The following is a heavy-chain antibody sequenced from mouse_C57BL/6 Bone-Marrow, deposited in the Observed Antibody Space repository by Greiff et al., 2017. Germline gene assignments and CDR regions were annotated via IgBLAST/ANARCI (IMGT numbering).Heavy chain of an antibody. Sequence: VQLQQSGAELMKPGASVKLSCKATGYTFTGYWIEWVKQRPGHGLEWIGEILPGSGSTNYNEKFKVKATFTADTSSNTAYMQLSSLTPEDSAIYYCARRVIYYDYDEFAYWGQGTLVTVSA. CDR2: ILPGSGST. CDR1: GYTFTGYW. CDR3: ARRVIYYDYDEFAY. D-gene: IGHD2-4*01. V-gene: IGHV1-9*01. J-gene: IGHJ3*01.